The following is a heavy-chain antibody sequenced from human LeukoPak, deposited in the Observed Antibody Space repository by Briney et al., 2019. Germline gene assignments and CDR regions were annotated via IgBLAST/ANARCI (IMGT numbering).Heavy chain of an antibody. D-gene: IGHD3-16*01. CDR2: INHRGST. CDR1: GGSFSGYY. Sequence: SETLSLTCAVYGGSFSGYYWTWIRQPPGKGLEWIGEINHRGSTNYNPSLKSRVIISVDTSKNQFSLKLSSVTAADTAVYYCAREGANFDYWGQGTLVTVSS. V-gene: IGHV4-34*01. CDR3: AREGANFDY. J-gene: IGHJ4*02.